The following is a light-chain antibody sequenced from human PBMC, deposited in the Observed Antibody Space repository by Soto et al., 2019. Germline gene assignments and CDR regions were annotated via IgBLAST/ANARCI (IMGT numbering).Light chain of an antibody. J-gene: IGKJ3*01. CDR3: QQYNSYLFT. V-gene: IGKV1-5*01. Sequence: DIQMTQSPSTLSASVGDRVTITCRASQSLSSWLAWYQQKPGKAPKLLIYDASSLESGVPSRFSGSGSGTEFTLTISSLQPDDFATYYCQQYNSYLFTFGPGTKVDIK. CDR2: DAS. CDR1: QSLSSW.